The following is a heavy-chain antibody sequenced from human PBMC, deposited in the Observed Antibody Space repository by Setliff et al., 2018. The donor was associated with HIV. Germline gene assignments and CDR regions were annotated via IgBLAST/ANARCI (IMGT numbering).Heavy chain of an antibody. Sequence: SETLSLTCIVSGASISSDTWSWIRQPPGKGLQWIGFIYNSEMINYDPSLKSRVSMSLDTSKNQFSLKLTSVTAADTAVYYCARGGTSSNWFDPWGQGTLVTVSS. CDR1: GASISSDT. D-gene: IGHD1-26*01. J-gene: IGHJ5*02. CDR2: IYNSEMI. V-gene: IGHV4-59*01. CDR3: ARGGTSSNWFDP.